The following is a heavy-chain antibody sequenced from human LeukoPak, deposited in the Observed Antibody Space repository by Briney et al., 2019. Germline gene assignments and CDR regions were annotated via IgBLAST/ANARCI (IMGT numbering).Heavy chain of an antibody. D-gene: IGHD1-26*01. J-gene: IGHJ3*02. V-gene: IGHV4-61*05. CDR3: ARAPGGGSSLVFASDAFDI. Sequence: SETLSLTCTVSGGSISSSSYYWGWIRQPPGKGLEWIGYIYYSGSTNYNPSLKSRVTISVDTSKNQFSLKLSSVTAADTAVYYCARAPGGGSSLVFASDAFDIWGQGTMVTVSS. CDR1: GGSISSSSYY. CDR2: IYYSGST.